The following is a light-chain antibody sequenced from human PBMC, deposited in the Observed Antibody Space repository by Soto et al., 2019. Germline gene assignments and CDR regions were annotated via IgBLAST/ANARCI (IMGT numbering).Light chain of an antibody. CDR2: EGS. CDR1: SSDVGSYNL. Sequence: ALTQPASVSGSPGQSITISCTGTSSDVGSYNLVSWYQQHPGKAPKLMIYEGSKRPSGVSNRFSGSKSGNTASLTISGLQAEDEADYYCCSYAGSSTFYVVFGGGTKVTVL. J-gene: IGLJ2*01. CDR3: CSYAGSSTFYVV. V-gene: IGLV2-23*03.